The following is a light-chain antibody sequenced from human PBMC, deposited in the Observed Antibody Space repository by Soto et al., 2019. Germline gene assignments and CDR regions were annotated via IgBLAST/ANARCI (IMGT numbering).Light chain of an antibody. J-gene: IGLJ1*01. CDR1: SSDVGAYNY. V-gene: IGLV2-11*01. Sequence: QSALTQPRSVSGSPGQSVTISCTGTSSDVGAYNYVSWYQHHPGKAPKLVIYDVTKRPSGVPHRFSGSKSGNTASLTISGLQSEDEADYYCCSYAGTYVFGTGTKLTVL. CDR2: DVT. CDR3: CSYAGTYV.